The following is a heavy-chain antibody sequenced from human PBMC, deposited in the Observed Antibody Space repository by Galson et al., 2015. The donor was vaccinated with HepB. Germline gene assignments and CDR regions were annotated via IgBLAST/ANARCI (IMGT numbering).Heavy chain of an antibody. D-gene: IGHD5-12*01. V-gene: IGHV3-30-3*01. CDR1: GFTLSSHA. J-gene: IGHJ4*02. Sequence: SLRLSCPAPGFTLSSHAMHWARQAPGKGLEWVAVISYDGSNKYYADSVKGRFTISRDNSKNTLYLQMNSLRAEDTAVYYCARDEGYSGYSGYDYWGQGTLVTVSS. CDR3: ARDEGYSGYSGYDY. CDR2: ISYDGSNK.